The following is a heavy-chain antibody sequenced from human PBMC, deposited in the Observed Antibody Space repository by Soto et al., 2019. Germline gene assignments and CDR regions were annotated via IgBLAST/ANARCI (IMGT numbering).Heavy chain of an antibody. J-gene: IGHJ4*02. CDR1: GFTFSSYW. V-gene: IGHV3-74*01. CDR2: INSDGSNT. Sequence: EVQLVESGGGLVQPGGSLRLSCAASGFTFSSYWMHWVRQAPGKGLVWVSRINSDGSNTGYADSVKGRFTISRDNAKNTLYLQMNGLRAKDTAVYYCAKQFDYWGQGTLVTVSS. CDR3: AKQFDY.